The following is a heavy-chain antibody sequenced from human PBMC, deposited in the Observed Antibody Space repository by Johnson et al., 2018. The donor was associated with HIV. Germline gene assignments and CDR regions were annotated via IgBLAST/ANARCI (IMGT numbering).Heavy chain of an antibody. V-gene: IGHV3-66*01. CDR1: GFSVSSKY. J-gene: IGHJ3*02. D-gene: IGHD3-16*02. CDR3: AKEIPYDYVWGSYRPGAFDI. Sequence: VQLVESGGGLVQPGGSLRLSCAASGFSVSSKYMSWVRQAPGKGLEWVSVIYSGGSTFYADSVKGRFTISRDISKNTLYLQMNSLRAEDTAVYYCAKEIPYDYVWGSYRPGAFDIWGQGTMVTVSS. CDR2: IYSGGST.